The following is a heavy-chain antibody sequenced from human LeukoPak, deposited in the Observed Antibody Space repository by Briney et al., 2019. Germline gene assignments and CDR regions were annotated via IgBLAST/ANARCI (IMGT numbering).Heavy chain of an antibody. Sequence: PGGSLRLSCAASGFTFTHYAMSWVRQAPGKGLEWVSSISSSGGSTYYADSVKGRFTISRDDSKNTLYVQMNSLRAEDTAVYYCARYGSGPRAPYMDIWGKGTTVTVSS. J-gene: IGHJ6*03. V-gene: IGHV3-23*01. CDR2: ISSSGGST. CDR1: GFTFTHYA. D-gene: IGHD6-19*01. CDR3: ARYGSGPRAPYMDI.